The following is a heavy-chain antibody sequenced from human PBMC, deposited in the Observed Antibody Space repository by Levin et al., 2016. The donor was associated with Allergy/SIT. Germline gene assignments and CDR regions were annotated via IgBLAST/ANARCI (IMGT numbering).Heavy chain of an antibody. D-gene: IGHD5-18*01. J-gene: IGHJ4*02. V-gene: IGHV4-34*01. CDR2: INHSGST. CDR1: GGSFSGYY. Sequence: SETLSLTCAVYGGSFSGYYWSWIRQPPGKGLEWIGEINHSGSTNYNPSLKSRVTISVDTSKNQFSLKLSSVTAADTAVYYCANRGYSYGYAYWGQGTLVTVSS. CDR3: ANRGYSYGYAY.